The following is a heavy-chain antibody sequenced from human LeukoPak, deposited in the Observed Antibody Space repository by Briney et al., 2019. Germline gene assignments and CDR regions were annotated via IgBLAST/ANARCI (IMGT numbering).Heavy chain of an antibody. J-gene: IGHJ3*02. CDR1: GDSVSSNSAA. Sequence: SQTLSLTCAISGDSVSSNSAAWNWIRQSPSRGLEWLGRTYYWSKWYNDYAVSVKSRITINPDTSKNQFSLQLNSVTPEDTAVYYCARDPSSGWPIVDAFDIWGQGTMVTVSS. CDR3: ARDPSSGWPIVDAFDI. D-gene: IGHD6-19*01. V-gene: IGHV6-1*01. CDR2: TYYWSKWYN.